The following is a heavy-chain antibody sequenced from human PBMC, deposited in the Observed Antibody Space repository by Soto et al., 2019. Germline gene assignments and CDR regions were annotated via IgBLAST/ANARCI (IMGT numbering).Heavy chain of an antibody. CDR2: IYYSGRT. V-gene: IGHV4-39*01. Sequence: PSETLSLTCTVSGGSISSSSYYWGWIRQPPGKGLEWIGSIYYSGRTYYNPSLKSRVTISVDTSKNQFSLKLSSVTAADTAVYYCGRRQSSGRYDYVWGSYFPSYFDYWGQGTLVTVSS. CDR1: GGSISSSSYY. D-gene: IGHD3-16*01. CDR3: GRRQSSGRYDYVWGSYFPSYFDY. J-gene: IGHJ4*02.